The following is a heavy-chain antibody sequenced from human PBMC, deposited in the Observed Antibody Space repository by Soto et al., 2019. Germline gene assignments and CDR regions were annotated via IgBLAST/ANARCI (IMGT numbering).Heavy chain of an antibody. D-gene: IGHD4-17*01. J-gene: IGHJ6*03. CDR3: ARGENYGDYAYYYYMDV. Sequence: ASVKVSCKASGYTFTSYYMHWVRQAPGQGLEWMGIINPSGGSTSYAQKFQGRVTMTRDTSTSTVYMELSSLRSEDTAVYYCARGENYGDYAYYYYMDVRGKGTTVTVSS. V-gene: IGHV1-46*03. CDR2: INPSGGST. CDR1: GYTFTSYY.